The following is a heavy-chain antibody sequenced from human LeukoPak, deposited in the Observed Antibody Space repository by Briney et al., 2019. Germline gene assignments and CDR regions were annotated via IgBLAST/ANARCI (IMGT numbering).Heavy chain of an antibody. CDR1: GFSFNTYG. CDR3: AKELYSMAHHYGMDV. D-gene: IGHD2-8*01. CDR2: VYHDGSNK. Sequence: GGSLRLSCVTSGFSFNTYGMHWVRQAPGKGLEWVAFVYHDGSNKYYADSVEGRFTVSRDNSENTLFLQMKSLRADDTGVYYCAKELYSMAHHYGMDVWGQGTTVTVSS. V-gene: IGHV3-30*02. J-gene: IGHJ6*02.